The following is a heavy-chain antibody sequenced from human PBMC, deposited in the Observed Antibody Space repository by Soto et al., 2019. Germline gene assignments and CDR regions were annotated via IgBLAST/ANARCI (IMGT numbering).Heavy chain of an antibody. Sequence: EVQLVESGGGLVQPGGSLRLSCAASGFTFSSYWMHWVRQAPGKGLVWVSRTNEDGSIINYADSVKGRFTISRDNAKDILYLKMNSLRVEDTAVYYCTRDIGGWGAYWGQGALVTVSS. J-gene: IGHJ4*02. CDR2: TNEDGSII. V-gene: IGHV3-74*01. CDR1: GFTFSSYW. CDR3: TRDIGGWGAY. D-gene: IGHD3-10*01.